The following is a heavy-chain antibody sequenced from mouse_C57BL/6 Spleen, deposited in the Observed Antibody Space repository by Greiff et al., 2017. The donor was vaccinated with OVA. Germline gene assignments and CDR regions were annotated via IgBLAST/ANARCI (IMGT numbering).Heavy chain of an antibody. CDR1: GFTFSSYG. CDR2: ISSGGSYT. CDR3: ARLADY. V-gene: IGHV5-6*01. J-gene: IGHJ2*01. Sequence: EVKLVESGGDLVKPGGSLKLSCAASGFTFSSYGMSWVRQTPDKRLEWVATISSGGSYTYYPDSVKGRFTISRDNAKNTLYLQMSSLKTEDTAMYYCARLADYWGQGTTLTDSS.